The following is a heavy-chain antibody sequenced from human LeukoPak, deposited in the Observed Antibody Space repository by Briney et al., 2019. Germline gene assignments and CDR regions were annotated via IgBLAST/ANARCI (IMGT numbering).Heavy chain of an antibody. CDR3: ARDHDSSGWWFAP. V-gene: IGHV4-31*03. CDR1: GGSISSGGYY. D-gene: IGHD3-22*01. Sequence: SQTLSLTCTVSGGSISSGGYYWSWIRQHPGKGLEWIGYINYSGSTYYNPSLKSRVTISVDTSKNQFSLKLSSVTAANTAVYYCARDHDSSGWWFAPWGQGTLVTVSS. J-gene: IGHJ5*02. CDR2: INYSGST.